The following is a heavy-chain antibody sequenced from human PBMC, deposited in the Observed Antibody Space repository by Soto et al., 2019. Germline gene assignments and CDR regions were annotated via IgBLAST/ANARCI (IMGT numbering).Heavy chain of an antibody. D-gene: IGHD6-13*01. CDR3: ARGRGFAGSVEGYSSSWYRW. Sequence: QVQLQQWGAGLLKPSETLSLTCAVYGGSFSGYYWSWIRQPPGKGLEWIGEINHSGSTNYNPSLKSRVTISVDTSKNQFSLKLSSVTAADTAVYYCARGRGFAGSVEGYSSSWYRWWGQGTLVTVSS. CDR2: INHSGST. V-gene: IGHV4-34*01. J-gene: IGHJ4*02. CDR1: GGSFSGYY.